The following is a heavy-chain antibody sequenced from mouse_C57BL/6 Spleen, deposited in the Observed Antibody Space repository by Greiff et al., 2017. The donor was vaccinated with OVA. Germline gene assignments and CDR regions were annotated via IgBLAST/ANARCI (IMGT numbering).Heavy chain of an antibody. CDR1: GFTFSDAW. CDR2: IRNKANNHAT. CDR3: TRRLLRYFDV. V-gene: IGHV6-6*01. J-gene: IGHJ1*03. Sequence: EVQRVESGGGLVQPGGSMKLSCAASGFTFSDAWMDWVRQSPEKGLEWVAEIRNKANNHATYYAESVKGRFTISRDDSKSSVYLQMNSLRAEDTGIYYCTRRLLRYFDVWGTGTTVTVSS. D-gene: IGHD1-1*01.